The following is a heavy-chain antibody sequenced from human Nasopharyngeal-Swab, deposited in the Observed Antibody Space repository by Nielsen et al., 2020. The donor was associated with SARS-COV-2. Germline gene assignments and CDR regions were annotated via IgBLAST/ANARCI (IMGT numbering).Heavy chain of an antibody. CDR2: ISSRGDYI. J-gene: IGHJ4*02. CDR1: GFTFNEYT. CDR3: AIDTPAMFAY. V-gene: IGHV3-21*01. Sequence: GESLKIYCAASGFTFNEYTMNWVRQAPGRGLEWVSAISSRGDYIYYAPSVKGRFTISRDDAKNSLYLQMNSLRAEDTALYYCAIDTPAMFAYWGQGTLVTVSS.